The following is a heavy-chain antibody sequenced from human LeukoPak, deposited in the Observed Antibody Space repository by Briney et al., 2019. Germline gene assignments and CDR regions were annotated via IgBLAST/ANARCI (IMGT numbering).Heavy chain of an antibody. Sequence: PSETLSLTCTVSGGSISSSSYYWGWIRQPPGKGLEWIGSIYYSGSTYSNPSLKSRVTISVDTSKNQFALKLSAETAADTGVYYCSGKQWVMYYFGSWGQGILVTVSS. D-gene: IGHD1-26*01. J-gene: IGHJ4*02. V-gene: IGHV4-39*01. CDR1: GGSISSSSYY. CDR2: IYYSGST. CDR3: SGKQWVMYYFGS.